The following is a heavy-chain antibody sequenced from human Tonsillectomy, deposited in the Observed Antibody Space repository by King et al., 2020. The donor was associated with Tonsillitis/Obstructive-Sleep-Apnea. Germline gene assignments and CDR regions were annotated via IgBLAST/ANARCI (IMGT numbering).Heavy chain of an antibody. CDR1: GFSLTTSRVG. V-gene: IGHV2-5*02. J-gene: IGHJ4*02. CDR2: IFGDDNK. CDR3: AHHHYNFWSEW. D-gene: IGHD3-3*01. Sequence: TLKESGPTLVKRTQTLTLTCTFSGFSLTTSRVGVGWIRQPPGKALEWLALIFGDDNKRYSPALESRLTITKDTSKNQVVLRMTNMDPVDTATYYCAHHHYNFWSEWWGQGTLVTVSS.